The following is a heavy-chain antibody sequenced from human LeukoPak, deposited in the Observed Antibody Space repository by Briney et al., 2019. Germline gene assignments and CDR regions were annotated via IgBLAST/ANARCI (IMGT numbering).Heavy chain of an antibody. V-gene: IGHV3-21*01. Sequence: GGSLRLSCAASGFTFSSYSMNWVRQAPGKGLEWVSSISSSSTYIYYADSVKGRFTISRDNAKNSLYLQMNSLRAEDTAVYYCARPTYGDYGPFFDYWGQGTLVTVSS. CDR2: ISSSSTYI. CDR3: ARPTYGDYGPFFDY. J-gene: IGHJ4*02. D-gene: IGHD4-17*01. CDR1: GFTFSSYS.